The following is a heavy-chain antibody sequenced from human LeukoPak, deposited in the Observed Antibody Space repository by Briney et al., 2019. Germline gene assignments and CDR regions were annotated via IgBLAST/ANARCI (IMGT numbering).Heavy chain of an antibody. Sequence: GGSLRLSCAASGFTFSSYGMHWVRQAPGKGLEWVAVISYDGSNKYYADSVKGRFTISRDNSKNTLYLQMNSLRAEDTAVYYCTRAAYMSSPDYWGQGTLVTVSS. V-gene: IGHV3-30*03. CDR2: ISYDGSNK. D-gene: IGHD6-6*01. CDR1: GFTFSSYG. CDR3: TRAAYMSSPDY. J-gene: IGHJ4*02.